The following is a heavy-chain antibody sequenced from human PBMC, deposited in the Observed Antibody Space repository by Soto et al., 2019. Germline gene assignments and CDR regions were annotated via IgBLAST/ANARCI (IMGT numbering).Heavy chain of an antibody. CDR2: IYYSGTT. Sequence: SETLSLTCTVSGGSISGSRNYYWGWIRQPPGKGLEWIASIYYSGTTYYNPSLKSRVTISVDTSKNQFSLKLSSVTAADTAVYYCAIVVGPTEGADYWGQGTLVTVSS. V-gene: IGHV4-39*01. CDR1: GGSISGSRNYY. CDR3: AIVVGPTEGADY. J-gene: IGHJ4*02. D-gene: IGHD1-26*01.